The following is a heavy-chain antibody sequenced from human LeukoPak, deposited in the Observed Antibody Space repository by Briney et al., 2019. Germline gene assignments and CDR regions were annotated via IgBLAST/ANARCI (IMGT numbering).Heavy chain of an antibody. CDR3: ARHRPGERRFDP. J-gene: IGHJ5*02. CDR1: GGSINSDY. D-gene: IGHD3-16*01. CDR2: INYSGNT. V-gene: IGHV4-59*08. Sequence: SETLSLTCTVSGGSINSDYWSWIRQPPRKGLEWIGYINYSGNTNSNPSLKSRVTISVDTSKNQFSLKLSSVTAADTAVYFCARHRPGERRFDPWGQGALVTVSS.